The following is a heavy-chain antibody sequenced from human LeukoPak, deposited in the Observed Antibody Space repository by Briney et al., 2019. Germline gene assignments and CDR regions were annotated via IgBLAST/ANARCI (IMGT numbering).Heavy chain of an antibody. CDR3: ARASDILTGYYMDY. Sequence: GSSVKVSCKVSGGTFSSYAISWVRQAPGQGLEWMGRIIPIFGTANYAQKFQGRVTITTDESTSTAYMELSSLRSEDTAVYYCARASDILTGYYMDYWGQGTLVTVSS. CDR2: IIPIFGTA. V-gene: IGHV1-69*05. CDR1: GGTFSSYA. J-gene: IGHJ4*02. D-gene: IGHD3-9*01.